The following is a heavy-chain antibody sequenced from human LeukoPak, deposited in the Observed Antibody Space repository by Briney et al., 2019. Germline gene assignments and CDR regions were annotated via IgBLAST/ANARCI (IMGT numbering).Heavy chain of an antibody. CDR1: GFTFSSFW. J-gene: IGHJ4*02. CDR2: INFDASAS. CDR3: TRVTTNGYFEY. Sequence: GGSLRLSCAASGFTFSSFWMGWVRQAPGKGLEWVASINFDASASHHVDSVNGRFTISRDNAKNSLYLQMSYLRVEDTAVYFCTRVTTNGYFEYWGQGTLVTVFS. V-gene: IGHV3-7*04. D-gene: IGHD1-1*01.